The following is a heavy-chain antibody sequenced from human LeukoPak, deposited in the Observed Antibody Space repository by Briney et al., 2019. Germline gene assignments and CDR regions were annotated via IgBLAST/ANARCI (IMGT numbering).Heavy chain of an antibody. V-gene: IGHV5-51*01. CDR1: GYDFSTYW. CDR3: ARRQGCSSTSCPPDY. J-gene: IGHJ4*02. CDR2: IYPGGSET. Sequence: GESLKISCKGLGYDFSTYWNAWVRQRPGKGLEWMGIIYPGGSETRYDPSFQGQVTISADRSINTAYLQWSSLKASDTAMYYCARRQGCSSTSCPPDYWGQGTLVTVS. D-gene: IGHD2-2*01.